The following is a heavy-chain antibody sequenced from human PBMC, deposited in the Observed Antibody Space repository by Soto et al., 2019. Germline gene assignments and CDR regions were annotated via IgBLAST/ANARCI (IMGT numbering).Heavy chain of an antibody. CDR3: ARVFSNFWYFFDY. D-gene: IGHD1-7*01. CDR2: IFHSGST. Sequence: SETLSLTCYVSGCSINNVPYSWSWIRQPPGKGLEWIGYIFHSGSTYYNPSLKSRVTISIDRSKNQFSLKLTSVTAADTAVYYCARVFSNFWYFFDYWGQGALVTVSS. CDR1: GCSINNVPYS. J-gene: IGHJ4*02. V-gene: IGHV4-30-2*01.